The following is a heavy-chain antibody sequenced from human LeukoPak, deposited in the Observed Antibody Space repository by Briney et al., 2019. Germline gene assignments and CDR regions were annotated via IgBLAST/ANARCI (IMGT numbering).Heavy chain of an antibody. CDR1: GFSISSDYY. D-gene: IGHD3-9*01. CDR3: ARAPLDDILTGYYFADY. V-gene: IGHV4-38-2*02. Sequence: SETLSLTCTVSGFSISSDYYWGWIRQTPGKGLEWLGSICHRGSTYYNPSLKSRVTISIDTSKNQFSLKLSSVTAADTAVYYCARAPLDDILTGYYFADYWGQGTLVTVSS. J-gene: IGHJ4*02. CDR2: ICHRGST.